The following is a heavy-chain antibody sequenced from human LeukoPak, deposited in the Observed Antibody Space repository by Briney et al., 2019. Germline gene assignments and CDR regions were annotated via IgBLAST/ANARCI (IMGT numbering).Heavy chain of an antibody. V-gene: IGHV3-21*01. D-gene: IGHD3-16*02. CDR3: AREMATYDYVWGSYRYIDY. J-gene: IGHJ4*02. CDR2: ISSSSSYI. Sequence: GGSLRLSCAASGFTFSSYSMNWVRQAPGKGLEWVSSISSSSSYIYYADSVKGRFTISRDNAKNSLYLQMNSLRAEDTAVYYCAREMATYDYVWGSYRYIDYWGQGTLVTVSP. CDR1: GFTFSSYS.